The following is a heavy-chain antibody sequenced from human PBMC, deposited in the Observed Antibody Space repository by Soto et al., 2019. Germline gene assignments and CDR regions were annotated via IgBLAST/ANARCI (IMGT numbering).Heavy chain of an antibody. CDR1: GYTFTSYD. J-gene: IGHJ4*02. CDR2: MNPNSGNT. Sequence: QVQLVQSGAEVKKPGASVKVSCKASGYTFTSYDINWVRQATGQGLEWMGWMNPNSGNTGYAQKFQGRVIMTRNTSISTAYMELSSLSSEDTAVYYCAIRDVYYDFWSGKESDYWGQGTLVTVSS. CDR3: AIRDVYYDFWSGKESDY. D-gene: IGHD3-3*01. V-gene: IGHV1-8*01.